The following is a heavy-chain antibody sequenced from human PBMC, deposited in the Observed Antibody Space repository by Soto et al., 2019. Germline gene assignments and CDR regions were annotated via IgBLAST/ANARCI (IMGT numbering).Heavy chain of an antibody. CDR1: GFTFSSYA. J-gene: IGHJ4*02. D-gene: IGHD3-16*01. CDR2: ISGGGDST. V-gene: IGHV3-23*01. CDR3: ARGSYNPIDY. Sequence: EVQLLESGGGLVQPGGSLRLSCAVSGFTFSSYAMSWVRQAPGKGLGWVSAISGGGDSTYYADSVKGRFAISRDNSKNTLYLQMSSLRAEDTAVYYCARGSYNPIDYWGQGTLVTVSS.